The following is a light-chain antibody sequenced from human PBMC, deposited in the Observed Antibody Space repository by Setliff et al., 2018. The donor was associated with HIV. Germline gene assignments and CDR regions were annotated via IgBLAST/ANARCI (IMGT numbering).Light chain of an antibody. CDR2: EVS. CDR3: SSYTFSSTPYV. Sequence: QSALTQPASVSGSPGQSITISCTGTSSDVGGSNDVSWYQQHPGKAPKLMIYEVSNRPSWASNRFSGSKSCNTASLTISGLQAEDEADYYCSSYTFSSTPYVFGTWTKVTVL. CDR1: SSDVGGSND. J-gene: IGLJ1*01. V-gene: IGLV2-14*01.